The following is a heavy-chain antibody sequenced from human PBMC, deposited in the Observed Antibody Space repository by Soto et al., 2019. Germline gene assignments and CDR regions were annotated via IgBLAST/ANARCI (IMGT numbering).Heavy chain of an antibody. V-gene: IGHV3-48*03. CDR1: GFTFSSYE. J-gene: IGHJ4*02. CDR3: ARALDFWSGYLSD. CDR2: ISSGGTTI. Sequence: LRLSCAASGFTFSSYEMNWVRQAPGKGLEWVSYISSGGTTIYYADSVKGRFTISRDNAKNTLDLQMNSLRADDTAIYYCARALDFWSGYLSDWGQGTLVTVSS. D-gene: IGHD3-3*01.